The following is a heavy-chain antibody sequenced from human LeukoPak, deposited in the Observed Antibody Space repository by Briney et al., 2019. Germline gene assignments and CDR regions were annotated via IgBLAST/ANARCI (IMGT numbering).Heavy chain of an antibody. V-gene: IGHV3-21*01. J-gene: IGHJ4*02. CDR3: ASGTIVGARGADN. D-gene: IGHD1-26*01. Sequence: GGSLRLSCAASGFTFSTCSMKWVRQAPGKALEWVSSISGSSYHIYYADSVKGRFTISRGNANNLLYLQMNSLRAEDTAVYYCASGTIVGARGADNWGQGTLVTVSS. CDR1: GFTFSTCS. CDR2: ISGSSYHI.